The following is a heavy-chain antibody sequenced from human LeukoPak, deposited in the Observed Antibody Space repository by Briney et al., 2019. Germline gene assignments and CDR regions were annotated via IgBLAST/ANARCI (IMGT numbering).Heavy chain of an antibody. V-gene: IGHV3-30*04. D-gene: IGHD3-10*01. Sequence: PGGSLRLSCAASGFTFSTYAMHWVRQAPGKGLEWVAVISYDGSSKYYADSVKGRFTISRDNSKNTLYLQMNSLRAEDTAVYYCTRPHYYGSGHAQYWGQGTLVTVSS. J-gene: IGHJ4*02. CDR3: TRPHYYGSGHAQY. CDR1: GFTFSTYA. CDR2: ISYDGSSK.